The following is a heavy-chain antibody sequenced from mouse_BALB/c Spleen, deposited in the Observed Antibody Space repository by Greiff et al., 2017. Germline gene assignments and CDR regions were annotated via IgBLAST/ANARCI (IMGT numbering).Heavy chain of an antibody. J-gene: IGHJ2*01. CDR2: IYPGDGDT. V-gene: IGHV1-82*01. Sequence: QVQLQQSGPELVKPGASVKISCKASGYAFSSSWMNWVKQRPGQGLEWIGRIYPGDGDTNYNGKFKGKATLTADKSSSTAYMQLSSLTSVDSAVYFCARGGGVHYFDYWGQGTTLTVSS. CDR1: GYAFSSSW. CDR3: ARGGGVHYFDY.